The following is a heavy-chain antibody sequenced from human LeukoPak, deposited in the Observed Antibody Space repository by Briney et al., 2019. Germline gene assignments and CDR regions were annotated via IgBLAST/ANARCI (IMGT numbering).Heavy chain of an antibody. V-gene: IGHV1-8*01. J-gene: IGHJ4*02. D-gene: IGHD3-10*01. CDR3: ARDLVRTIPMVRGVIIRLPTT. Sequence: GASVKVSCKASGYTFTSYDINWVRQATGQGLEWMGWMNPNSGNTGYAQKFQGRVTMTRNTSISTAYMELSSLRSEDTAVYYCARDLVRTIPMVRGVIIRLPTTWGQGPLV. CDR2: MNPNSGNT. CDR1: GYTFTSYD.